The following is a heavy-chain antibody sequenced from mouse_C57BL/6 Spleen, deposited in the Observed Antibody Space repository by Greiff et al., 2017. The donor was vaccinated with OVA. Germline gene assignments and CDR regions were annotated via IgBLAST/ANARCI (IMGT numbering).Heavy chain of an antibody. Sequence: QVQLQQSGPELVKPGASVKISCKASGYAFSSSWMNWVKQRPGKGLEWIGRIYPGDGDTNYNAKFKGKATLTADKSSSTAYMQLRSLTSEDSAVYFCARGEDYYGYYAMDYWGQGTSVTVSS. CDR1: GYAFSSSW. D-gene: IGHD1-1*01. CDR2: IYPGDGDT. CDR3: ARGEDYYGYYAMDY. V-gene: IGHV1-82*01. J-gene: IGHJ4*01.